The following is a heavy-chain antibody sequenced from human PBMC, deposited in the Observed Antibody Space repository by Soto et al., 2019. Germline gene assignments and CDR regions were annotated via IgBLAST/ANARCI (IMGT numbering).Heavy chain of an antibody. CDR1: GFTLSSYS. V-gene: IGHV3-48*01. CDR3: ARGATTPDV. Sequence: EVQLVESGGGLVQPGGSLRLSCAASGFTLSSYSMNWVRQAPGKGLEWVSYISSSSSTIYYADSVKGRFTISRDNAKNSLYLQMNSLRVEDTAVYYCARGATTPDVWGQGTTVTVSS. D-gene: IGHD1-26*01. J-gene: IGHJ6*02. CDR2: ISSSSSTI.